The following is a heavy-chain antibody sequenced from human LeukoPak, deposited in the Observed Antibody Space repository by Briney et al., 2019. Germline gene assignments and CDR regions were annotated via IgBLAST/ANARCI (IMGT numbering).Heavy chain of an antibody. CDR2: IKQDGSEK. D-gene: IGHD3-3*01. Sequence: GGSLRLSCAASGFTFSSYWMSWVRQAPGKGLEWVANIKQDGSEKYYVDSVKGRFTISRDNAKNTLYLQMNSLRAEDTAVYYCAKDGPDGELEWLSLFDYWGQGTLVTVSS. CDR3: AKDGPDGELEWLSLFDY. J-gene: IGHJ4*02. V-gene: IGHV3-7*01. CDR1: GFTFSSYW.